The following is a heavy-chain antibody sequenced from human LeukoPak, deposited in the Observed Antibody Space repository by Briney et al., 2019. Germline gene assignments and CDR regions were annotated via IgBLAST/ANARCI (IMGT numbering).Heavy chain of an antibody. D-gene: IGHD5-24*01. Sequence: SETLSLTCTISGGSISTYYWSWIRQPPGKGLEWIGYIFYSGTTYYNPSVNSRVTITMDTSKNQFFLELRSLTAADTAVYFCAIKRRDAQKGDVFDIWGPGTMVTVSS. V-gene: IGHV4-59*01. CDR2: IFYSGTT. CDR3: AIKRRDAQKGDVFDI. CDR1: GGSISTYY. J-gene: IGHJ3*02.